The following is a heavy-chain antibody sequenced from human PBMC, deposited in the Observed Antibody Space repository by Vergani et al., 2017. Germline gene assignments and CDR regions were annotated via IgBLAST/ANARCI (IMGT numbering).Heavy chain of an antibody. D-gene: IGHD6-19*01. Sequence: QVQLVESGGGLVKPGGSLRLSCAASGFTFSDYYMSWIRQAPGKGLEWVSYISSSGSTIYYADSVKGRFTISRDNAKNSLYLQRNSLRAEDAAVYYCARDLSGKGLEWRVEAYGMDGWDQGTAVTVSS. CDR2: ISSSGSTI. CDR3: ARDLSGKGLEWRVEAYGMDG. V-gene: IGHV3-11*04. CDR1: GFTFSDYY. J-gene: IGHJ6*02.